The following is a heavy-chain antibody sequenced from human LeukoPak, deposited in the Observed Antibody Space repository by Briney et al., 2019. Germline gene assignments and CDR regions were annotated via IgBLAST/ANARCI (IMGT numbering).Heavy chain of an antibody. CDR3: ATRYCSGGSCPNYYYYYINV. CDR2: IIPIFGTA. V-gene: IGHV1-69*13. D-gene: IGHD2-15*01. J-gene: IGHJ6*03. CDR1: GGTFSSYA. Sequence: GASVKVSCKASGGTFSSYAISWVRQAPGQGLEWMGGIIPIFGTANYAQKFQGRVTITADESTSTAYMELSSLRSEDTAVYYCATRYCSGGSCPNYYYYYINVWGKGTTDTISS.